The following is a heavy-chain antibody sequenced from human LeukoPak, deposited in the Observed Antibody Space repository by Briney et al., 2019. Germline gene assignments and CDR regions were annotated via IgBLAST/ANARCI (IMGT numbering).Heavy chain of an antibody. J-gene: IGHJ6*04. CDR2: IKSEGEGATT. CDR3: IAHFPYFYGFDV. Sequence: GVSLRLSCVSSGFTIGTAWMSWVRQAPGKGLEWLCHIKSEGEGATTDYAAPAKGRFAISRDDSKNMIYLQMSSLKIDDTAIYYCIAHFPYFYGFDVWGKGTTVTVSS. D-gene: IGHD3-3*02. CDR1: GFTIGTAW. V-gene: IGHV3-15*01.